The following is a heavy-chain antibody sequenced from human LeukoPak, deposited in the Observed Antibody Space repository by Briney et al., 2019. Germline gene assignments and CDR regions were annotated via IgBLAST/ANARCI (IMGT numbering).Heavy chain of an antibody. J-gene: IGHJ3*02. Sequence: SQTLSLTCPVSGGSISSGSYYWSWIRQPAGKGLEWIGRIYTSGSTNYNPSLKSRVTISVYTSKNQFSLKLSSVTAADTAVYYCARDRTGYYDSSGYPLDAFDIWGQGTMVTVSS. D-gene: IGHD3-22*01. CDR2: IYTSGST. V-gene: IGHV4-61*02. CDR1: GGSISSGSYY. CDR3: ARDRTGYYDSSGYPLDAFDI.